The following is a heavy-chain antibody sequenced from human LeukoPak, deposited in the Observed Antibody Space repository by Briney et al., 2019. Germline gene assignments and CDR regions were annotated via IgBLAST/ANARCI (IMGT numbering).Heavy chain of an antibody. D-gene: IGHD1-26*01. CDR1: GGTFGSYV. V-gene: IGHV1-69*01. CDR3: ARVGFSGSPAPFDY. CDR2: IIPIFGTA. J-gene: IGHJ4*02. Sequence: GASVKVSCKASGGTFGSYVISWVRQAPGQGLEWMGGIIPIFGTAHYAQKFQGRLTITADESTSTAYMELRSLRFDDTAVYYCARVGFSGSPAPFDYWDQGTLLTVSS.